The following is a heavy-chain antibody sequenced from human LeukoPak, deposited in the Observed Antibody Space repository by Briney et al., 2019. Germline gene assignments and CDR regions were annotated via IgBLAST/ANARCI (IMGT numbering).Heavy chain of an antibody. CDR1: GYTFSNYG. CDR3: ARGPPESSSSDS. J-gene: IGHJ5*01. CDR2: VSPNNGKT. Sequence: GASVKVSCKASGYTFSNYGINWVRQATGQGLEWMGWVSPNNGKTGYAQNFQGRVIMTRDTSISTAYMELRRLRIEDTAVYYCARGPPESSSSDSWGQGTLVTVSS. D-gene: IGHD6-13*01. V-gene: IGHV1-8*01.